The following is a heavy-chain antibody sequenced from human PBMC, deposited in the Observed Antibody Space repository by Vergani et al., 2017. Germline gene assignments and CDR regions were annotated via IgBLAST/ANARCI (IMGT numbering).Heavy chain of an antibody. Sequence: EVQLLESGGGLVQPGGSLRLSCAASGFTFSSYSMNWVRQAPGKGLEWVSSISSSSSYIYYADSVKGRFTISRDNAKNSLYLQMNSLRAEDTAVYYCAREWHSYGYDFDYWGQGTLVTVSS. CDR3: AREWHSYGYDFDY. J-gene: IGHJ4*02. V-gene: IGHV3-21*01. D-gene: IGHD5-18*01. CDR2: ISSSSSYI. CDR1: GFTFSSYS.